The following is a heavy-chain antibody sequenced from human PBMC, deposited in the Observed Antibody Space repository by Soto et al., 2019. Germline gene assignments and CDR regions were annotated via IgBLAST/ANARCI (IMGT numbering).Heavy chain of an antibody. CDR2: ISPGSRYP. Sequence: PGGSLRLSCAGSGFTFGDSYLSWIRHAPGKGLEWLSYISPGSRYPAYADSVKGRFTISRDNAKRSLSLQMMSLTAEDTAIYYCVRVGCGGLFDPWGQGTMVTVSS. V-gene: IGHV3-11*06. CDR3: VRVGCGGLFDP. D-gene: IGHD2-21*01. CDR1: GFTFGDSY. J-gene: IGHJ5*02.